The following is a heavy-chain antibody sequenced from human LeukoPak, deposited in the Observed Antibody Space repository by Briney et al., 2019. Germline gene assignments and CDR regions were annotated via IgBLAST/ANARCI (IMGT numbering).Heavy chain of an antibody. CDR1: GDSISNGAYY. CDR3: ARGGPIKAVNSFDY. J-gene: IGHJ4*02. V-gene: IGHV4-31*03. CDR2: IFHTGGT. D-gene: IGHD4-23*01. Sequence: PSQTLSLTCTVSGDSISNGAYYWHWVRQFPGKGPDWMGYIFHTGGTHYHPALESRLSISVDTSKNVFSLTLRSVTAADTAVYYCARGGPIKAVNSFDYWSRGTLVTVSS.